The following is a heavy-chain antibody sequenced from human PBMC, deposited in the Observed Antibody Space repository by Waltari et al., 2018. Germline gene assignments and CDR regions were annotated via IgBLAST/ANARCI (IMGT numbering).Heavy chain of an antibody. CDR2: HRRKGYGGMS. V-gene: IGHV3-49*04. D-gene: IGHD2-2*01. CDR3: ARWECSDYSCYHDP. Sequence: VQLVESGGALVQPGRSLSLPCRTSGFPFGRYAMSWVCQAPGKGLEVVGCHRRKGYGGMSEYEASVKGRLVISREDYKSIAYLQMNRLKTENTAVYYWARWECSDYSCYHDPWGQGTLVTVSS. CDR1: GFPFGRYA. J-gene: IGHJ5*02.